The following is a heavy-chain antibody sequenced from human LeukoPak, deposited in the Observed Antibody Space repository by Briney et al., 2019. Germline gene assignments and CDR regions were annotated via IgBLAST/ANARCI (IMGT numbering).Heavy chain of an antibody. CDR1: GFVFSSAW. Sequence: PGGSLRLSCAASGFVFSSAWMTWVRQAPGKGLEWVGHIKNKTYGGTTDYGAPVKGRFIISRDDSKNTLYLQMNRLRTDDTAVYYCARGLCSSTGCYQGPFDFWGQGMLVTVSS. D-gene: IGHD2-2*01. CDR3: ARGLCSSTGCYQGPFDF. CDR2: IKNKTYGGTT. V-gene: IGHV3-15*01. J-gene: IGHJ4*02.